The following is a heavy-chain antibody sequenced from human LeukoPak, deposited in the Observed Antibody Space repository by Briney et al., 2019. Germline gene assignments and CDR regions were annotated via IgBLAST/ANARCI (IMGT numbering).Heavy chain of an antibody. CDR3: EGADREEAYNHRIDY. CDR1: VGSISSSSYY. Sequence: SETLSLTCTVSVGSISSSSYYWGWIRQSPGTGLEWIGSIFYSGDTYYNPSLKSRVTISVDTSKNQFSLKVTSVTAADTAVYYCEGADREEAYNHRIDYWGQGTLVTVSS. D-gene: IGHD1-1*01. J-gene: IGHJ4*02. V-gene: IGHV4-39*01. CDR2: IFYSGDT.